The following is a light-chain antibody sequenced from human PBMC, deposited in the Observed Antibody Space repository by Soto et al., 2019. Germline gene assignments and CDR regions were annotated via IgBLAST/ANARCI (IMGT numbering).Light chain of an antibody. Sequence: QAVVTQPPSASGTPGQKVTISCSGSSSNIGSDFVYWFQQFPGTAPMLLIYRNNQRPSGVSDRFSGSKSGTSGSLTISGLRSEDEADYYCVSWDGSLSGGVFGGGTKLTVL. J-gene: IGLJ3*02. CDR1: SSNIGSDF. CDR3: VSWDGSLSGGV. CDR2: RNN. V-gene: IGLV1-47*01.